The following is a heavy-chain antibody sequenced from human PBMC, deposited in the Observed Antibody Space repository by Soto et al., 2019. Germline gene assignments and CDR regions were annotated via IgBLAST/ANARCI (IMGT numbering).Heavy chain of an antibody. CDR3: AHNNYYGSGSVY. D-gene: IGHD3-10*01. Sequence: QITLKESGPTLVKPTQTLTLTCAFSGFSLNTRGVGVGWIRQPPGKALEWPALIYWDNDKRYSPSLKSRLTITKDTPKNHVVLMMTDMDPVDTATYYCAHNNYYGSGSVYWGQGTLVTVSS. J-gene: IGHJ4*02. V-gene: IGHV2-5*02. CDR2: IYWDNDK. CDR1: GFSLNTRGVG.